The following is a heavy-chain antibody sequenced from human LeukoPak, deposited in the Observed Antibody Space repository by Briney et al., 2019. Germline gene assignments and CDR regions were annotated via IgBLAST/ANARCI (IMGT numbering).Heavy chain of an antibody. V-gene: IGHV3-53*01. Sequence: PGGSLRLSCAASGFTVSSNYMSWVRQAPGKGLEWVSVIYSGGSTYYADSVKGRFTISRDNSKNTLYLQVNSLRAEDTAVYYCATKGRNYDFWSGSSNFDYWGQGTLVTVSS. J-gene: IGHJ4*02. D-gene: IGHD3-3*01. CDR1: GFTVSSNY. CDR2: IYSGGST. CDR3: ATKGRNYDFWSGSSNFDY.